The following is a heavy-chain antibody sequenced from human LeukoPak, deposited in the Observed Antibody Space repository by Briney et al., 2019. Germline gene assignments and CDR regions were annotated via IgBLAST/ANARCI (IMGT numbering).Heavy chain of an antibody. CDR1: GFTLSSYA. CDR2: ISSSGGST. D-gene: IGHD3-16*02. Sequence: PGGSLRLSCAASGFTLSSYAMSWVRQAPGKGLQWVSGISSSGGSTYYVDSVKGRFTISTDNSKNTLYLQMNSLRAEDTAVYYCARSLSSRFSGPRRPYYFDSWGQGILVTVSS. CDR3: ARSLSSRFSGPRRPYYFDS. V-gene: IGHV3-23*01. J-gene: IGHJ4*02.